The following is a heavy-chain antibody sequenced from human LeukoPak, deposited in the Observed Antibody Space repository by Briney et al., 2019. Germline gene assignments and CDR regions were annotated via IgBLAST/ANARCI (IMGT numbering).Heavy chain of an antibody. V-gene: IGHV3-30*18. D-gene: IGHD1-26*01. CDR3: AKDLLGGDSGSYYEVGELGMDV. J-gene: IGHJ6*02. Sequence: GGSLRLSCAVSGFTFSSYGMHWVRQAPGKGLEWVAVISYDGSNKYYADSGKGRFTISRDKSKNTLYLQMNSLRAEETAVYYCAKDLLGGDSGSYYEVGELGMDVWGQGTTVTVSS. CDR1: GFTFSSYG. CDR2: ISYDGSNK.